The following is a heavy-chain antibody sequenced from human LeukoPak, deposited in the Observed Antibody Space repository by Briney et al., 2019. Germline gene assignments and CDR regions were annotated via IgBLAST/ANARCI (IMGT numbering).Heavy chain of an antibody. CDR2: ISSSSTSTI. Sequence: GGSLLLSFAASGFTFSSYSMNWVRQAPGKGLEWVSYISSSSTSTIYYADSVKGRFTISRDNGKNSLDLQMNSLRAEDTAVYYCARDRGSSGYQFDYWGQGTLVTVSS. J-gene: IGHJ4*02. D-gene: IGHD3-22*01. CDR1: GFTFSSYS. V-gene: IGHV3-48*01. CDR3: ARDRGSSGYQFDY.